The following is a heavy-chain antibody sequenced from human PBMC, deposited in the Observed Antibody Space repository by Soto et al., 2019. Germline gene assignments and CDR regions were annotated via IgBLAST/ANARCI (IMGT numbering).Heavy chain of an antibody. CDR3: ARVKAYYYDSSGYPRNPFDY. Sequence: ASVKVSCKASGYTFTSYGISWVRQAPGQGLELMGWISAYNGNTNYAQKLQGRVTMTTDTSTSTAYMELRSLRSDDTAVYYCARVKAYYYDSSGYPRNPFDYWGQGTLVTVS. CDR1: GYTFTSYG. CDR2: ISAYNGNT. D-gene: IGHD3-22*01. J-gene: IGHJ4*02. V-gene: IGHV1-18*01.